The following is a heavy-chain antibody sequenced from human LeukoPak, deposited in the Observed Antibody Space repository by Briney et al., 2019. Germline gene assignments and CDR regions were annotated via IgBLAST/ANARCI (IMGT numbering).Heavy chain of an antibody. D-gene: IGHD2-2*01. CDR3: ARARFVVVPYYGMDV. J-gene: IGHJ6*02. CDR2: INHSGST. CDR1: GGSFSGYY. V-gene: IGHV4-34*01. Sequence: SETLSLTCAVYGGSFSGYYWSWIRQPPGKGLEWIGEINHSGSTNYNPSLKSRVTISVDTSKNQFSLKLSSVTAADTAVYYCARARFVVVPYYGMDVWGQGITVTVSS.